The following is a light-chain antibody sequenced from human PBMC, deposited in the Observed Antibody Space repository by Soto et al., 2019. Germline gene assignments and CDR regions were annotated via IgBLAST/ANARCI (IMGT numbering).Light chain of an antibody. J-gene: IGKJ4*01. CDR1: QSISSN. Sequence: EIVMTQSPATLSVSPGERATLSCRASQSISSNLAWYQQKPGQAPRLLIYGASTRATGIPATFSGSGSGTEFILTISSLQSEDFAVYYCQQYHKWPLTFGGGTK. CDR3: QQYHKWPLT. V-gene: IGKV3-15*01. CDR2: GAS.